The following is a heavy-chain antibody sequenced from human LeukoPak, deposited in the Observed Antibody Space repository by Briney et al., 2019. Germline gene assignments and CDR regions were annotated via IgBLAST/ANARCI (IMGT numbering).Heavy chain of an antibody. V-gene: IGHV3-48*04. J-gene: IGHJ1*01. CDR2: ISSSSTI. Sequence: GGSLRLSCAASGFTFSSYSMNWVRQAPGKGLEWVSYISSSSTIYYADSVKGRFTISRDNAKNSLYLQMNSLRAEDTAVYYCARDHHCSGGSCYSAEYFQHWGQGTLVTVSS. D-gene: IGHD2-15*01. CDR3: ARDHHCSGGSCYSAEYFQH. CDR1: GFTFSSYS.